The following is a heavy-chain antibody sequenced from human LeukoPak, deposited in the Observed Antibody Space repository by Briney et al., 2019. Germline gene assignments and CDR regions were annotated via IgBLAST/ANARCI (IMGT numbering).Heavy chain of an antibody. CDR2: MTGPADTT. V-gene: IGHV3-23*01. CDR1: GFNFNNFA. CDR3: AKGAEIDH. J-gene: IGHJ4*02. Sequence: GGPLRLSCAASGFNFNNFAMSWVRQAPGKGPEWLSAMTGPADTTYYAESVEGRFTISRDYSKSMVYLQMNSLRVEDTAIYYCAKGAEIDHWGQGTLVTVSS.